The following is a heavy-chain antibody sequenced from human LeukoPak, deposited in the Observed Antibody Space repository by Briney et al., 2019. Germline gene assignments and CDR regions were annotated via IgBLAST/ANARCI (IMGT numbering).Heavy chain of an antibody. CDR1: GFTFSSYS. V-gene: IGHV3-21*01. Sequence: GGSLRLSCAASGFTFSSYSMNWVRQAPGKGLEWVSSISSSSSYIYYADSVKGRFTISRDNAKNSLYLQMNSLRAEDTAVYYCARDAAGIVVVPAANLERFDPWGQGTLVTVSS. CDR3: ARDAAGIVVVPAANLERFDP. J-gene: IGHJ5*02. CDR2: ISSSSSYI. D-gene: IGHD2-2*01.